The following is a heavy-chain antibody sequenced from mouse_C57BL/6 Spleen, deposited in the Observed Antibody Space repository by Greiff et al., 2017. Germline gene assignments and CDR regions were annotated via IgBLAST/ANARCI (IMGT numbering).Heavy chain of an antibody. CDR2: IHPNSGST. D-gene: IGHD3-3*01. V-gene: IGHV1-64*01. Sequence: QVHVKQPGAELVKPGASVKLSCKASGYTFTSYWMHWVKQRPGQGLEWIGMIHPNSGSTNYNEKFKSKATLTVDKSSSTAYMQLSSLTSEDSAVYYCAREDVGGYFDVWGTGTTVTVSS. CDR1: GYTFTSYW. J-gene: IGHJ1*03. CDR3: AREDVGGYFDV.